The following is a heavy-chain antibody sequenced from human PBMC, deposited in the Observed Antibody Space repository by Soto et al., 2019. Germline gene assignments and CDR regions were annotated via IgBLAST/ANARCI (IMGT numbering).Heavy chain of an antibody. D-gene: IGHD5-18*01. CDR3: ARGGEYGYGYADCDY. CDR2: INAGNGNT. CDR1: GYTFTNYA. J-gene: IGHJ4*02. Sequence: QVQLVQSGAEEKKPGASVKVSCKASGYTFTNYAIHWVRQAPGQRPEWMGWINAGNGNTKYSQKFQCRVTITRDTSASTAYMELRRLTSEDTAVNYCARGGEYGYGYADCDYWGEGTLVTVSS. V-gene: IGHV1-3*05.